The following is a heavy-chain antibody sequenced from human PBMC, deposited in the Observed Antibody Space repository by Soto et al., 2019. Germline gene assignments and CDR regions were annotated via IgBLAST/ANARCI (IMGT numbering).Heavy chain of an antibody. J-gene: IGHJ4*02. Sequence: RGESLKISCKASGYSLSSYWIGWVRQTPGKGLEWMGIVYPGDSDTRYSPSFRGQVTISVDNSIRTAYLQWSSLKASDTAIYYCTRRAGYIDYWGQGTLVTVFS. D-gene: IGHD6-13*01. V-gene: IGHV5-51*01. CDR2: VYPGDSDT. CDR1: GYSLSSYW. CDR3: TRRAGYIDY.